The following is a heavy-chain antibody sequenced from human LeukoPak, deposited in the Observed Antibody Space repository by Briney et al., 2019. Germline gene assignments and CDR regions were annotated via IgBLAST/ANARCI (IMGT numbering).Heavy chain of an antibody. V-gene: IGHV4-39*07. J-gene: IGHJ4*02. CDR2: IYHSGST. CDR3: ARDHTVTPFDY. CDR1: GGSISSSSYY. D-gene: IGHD2-8*02. Sequence: SETLSLTCTVSGGSISSSSYYWGWIRQPPGKGLEWIGSIYHSGSTYYNPSLKSRVTISVDTSKNQISLKLSSVTAADTAVYYCARDHTVTPFDYWGQGTLVTVSS.